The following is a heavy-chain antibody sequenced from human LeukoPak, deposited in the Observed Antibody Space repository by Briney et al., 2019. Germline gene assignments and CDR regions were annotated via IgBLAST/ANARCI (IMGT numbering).Heavy chain of an antibody. Sequence: SETLSLTCTVSGGSISSYYWSWIRQPPGKGLEWIGYIYYSGSTNYNPSLKSRVTISVDTSKNQFSLKLSSVTAADTAVYYCARVQAYSYGYPPGWYFDYWGQGTLVTVSS. CDR3: ARVQAYSYGYPPGWYFDY. D-gene: IGHD5-18*01. CDR1: GGSISSYY. J-gene: IGHJ4*02. V-gene: IGHV4-59*01. CDR2: IYYSGST.